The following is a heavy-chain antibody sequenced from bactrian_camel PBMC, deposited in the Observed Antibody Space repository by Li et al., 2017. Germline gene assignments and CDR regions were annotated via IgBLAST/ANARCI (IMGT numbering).Heavy chain of an antibody. CDR1: GFTYSTRC. J-gene: IGHJ6*01. D-gene: IGHD2*01. CDR2: VNTGSSST. CDR3: ATIEYRGDRYASTFGY. V-gene: IGHV3S42*01. Sequence: VQMVESGGGSVQAGGSLRLSCAASGFTYSTRCMGWFRQAPGKEREGVATVNTGSSSTRYADSVKGRFTISLDNAKTTVYLQMNSLKPEDTAVYYCATIEYRGDRYASTFGYWGQGTQVTVS.